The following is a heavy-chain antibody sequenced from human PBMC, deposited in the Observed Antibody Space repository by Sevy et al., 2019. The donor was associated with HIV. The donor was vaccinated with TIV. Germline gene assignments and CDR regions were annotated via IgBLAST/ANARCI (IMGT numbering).Heavy chain of an antibody. D-gene: IGHD2-2*01. Sequence: GGSLRLSCAASGFTFSSYSMNWVRQAPGKGLEWVSYISSSSSTIYYAGSVKGRFTISRDNAKNSLYLQMNSLRDEDTAVYYCAREGGYCSSTSCYGPVRYYYGMDVWGQGTTVTVSS. CDR3: AREGGYCSSTSCYGPVRYYYGMDV. J-gene: IGHJ6*02. CDR1: GFTFSSYS. V-gene: IGHV3-48*02. CDR2: ISSSSSTI.